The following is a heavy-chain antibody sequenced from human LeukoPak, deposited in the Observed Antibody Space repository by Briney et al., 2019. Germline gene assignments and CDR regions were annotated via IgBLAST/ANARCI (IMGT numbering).Heavy chain of an antibody. CDR3: ARGGYDILTGYYTFFDY. J-gene: IGHJ4*02. CDR2: ISSSSSYI. CDR1: GFTFSSYS. Sequence: GGSLRLSCAASGFTFSSYSMNRVRQAPGKGLEWVSSISSSSSYIYYADSVKGRFTISRDNAKNSLYLQMNSLRAEDTAVYYCARGGYDILTGYYTFFDYWGQGTLVTVSS. D-gene: IGHD3-9*01. V-gene: IGHV3-21*01.